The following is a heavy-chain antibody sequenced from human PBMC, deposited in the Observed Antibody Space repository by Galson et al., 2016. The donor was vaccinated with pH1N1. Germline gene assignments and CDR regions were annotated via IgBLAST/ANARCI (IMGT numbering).Heavy chain of an antibody. CDR3: ARDSEYSGHEGFH. V-gene: IGHV3-30*04. D-gene: IGHD5-12*01. J-gene: IGHJ4*02. CDR2: ILYDGTNE. Sequence: SLRLSCAASGFTFTSYAMHWVRQAPGKGLEWVAVILYDGTNEYYADSVKDRFTISRDKTQSTVYLQMNSLRTEDTAVYYCARDSEYSGHEGFHWAQGTLVIVSS. CDR1: GFTFTSYA.